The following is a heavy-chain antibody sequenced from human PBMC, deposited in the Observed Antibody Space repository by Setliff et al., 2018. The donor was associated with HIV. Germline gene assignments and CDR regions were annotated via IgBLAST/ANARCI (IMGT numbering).Heavy chain of an antibody. D-gene: IGHD3-22*01. CDR3: ARGPSYYYDSSGYYFDS. V-gene: IGHV3-11*01. Sequence: GGSLRLSCAASGFTFSDYYLHWIRQAPGKGLEWVSCITSSGRTTYYADSVKGRFTISRDNAKSSLFLQINSLRADDTALYYCARGPSYYYDSSGYYFDSWGQGTLVTVSS. CDR2: ITSSGRTT. J-gene: IGHJ4*02. CDR1: GFTFSDYY.